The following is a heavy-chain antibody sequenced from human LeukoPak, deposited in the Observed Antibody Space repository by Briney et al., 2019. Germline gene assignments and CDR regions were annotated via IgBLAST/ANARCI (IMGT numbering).Heavy chain of an antibody. J-gene: IGHJ3*02. D-gene: IGHD1-26*01. CDR2: IHYTGIT. Sequence: PSETLSLTCIVSGGSMNNYYWSWIRQPPGKGLEWIAYIHYTGITNYNPFLKSRVTISLDTSKNQFSLKLNSVTAVDTAFYYCARILEGSGAAFDIWGQGTMVTVSS. CDR3: ARILEGSGAAFDI. CDR1: GGSMNNYY. V-gene: IGHV4-59*01.